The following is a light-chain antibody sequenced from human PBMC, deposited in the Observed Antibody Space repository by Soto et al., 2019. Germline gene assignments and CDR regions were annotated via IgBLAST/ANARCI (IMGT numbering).Light chain of an antibody. CDR2: AAS. CDR1: QAISTY. Sequence: DIELIQVAAVILKKIGDRVTITCRASQAISTYFAWYQQKPGRAPKLLIYAASTLQSGVPSRFSGSGSGTEFTLTISSLQPEDFATYYCQQLNDYPLTFGPGTKVDIK. CDR3: QQLNDYPLT. V-gene: IGKV1-9*01. J-gene: IGKJ3*01.